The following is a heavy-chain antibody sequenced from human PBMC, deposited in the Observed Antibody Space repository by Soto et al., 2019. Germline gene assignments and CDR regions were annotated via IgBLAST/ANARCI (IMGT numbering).Heavy chain of an antibody. J-gene: IGHJ6*02. CDR1: GFTFSSYA. V-gene: IGHV3-30-3*01. Sequence: QVQLVESGGGVVQPGRSPRLSCAASGFTFSSYAMHWVRQAPGMGLEWVAVISYDGSNKYYADSVKGRFTISRDNSKNTLYVQMNSLRTEDTAVYFCARGPTFGDYPYYDYGMDVWGQGTTVTVSS. CDR3: ARGPTFGDYPYYDYGMDV. D-gene: IGHD4-17*01. CDR2: ISYDGSNK.